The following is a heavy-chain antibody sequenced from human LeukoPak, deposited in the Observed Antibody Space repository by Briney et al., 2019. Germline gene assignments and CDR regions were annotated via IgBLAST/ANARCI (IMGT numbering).Heavy chain of an antibody. J-gene: IGHJ5*02. V-gene: IGHV4-59*01. CDR1: GGSISSYY. Sequence: SETLSLTCTVSGGSISSYYWSWIRQPPGKGLEWIGYIYYSGSTNYNPSLKSRVTISVDTSKNQFSLKLSSVTAADTAVYYCARMTVPAAIVDGWFDPWGQGNLVTVSS. CDR3: ARMTVPAAIVDGWFDP. D-gene: IGHD2-2*02. CDR2: IYYSGST.